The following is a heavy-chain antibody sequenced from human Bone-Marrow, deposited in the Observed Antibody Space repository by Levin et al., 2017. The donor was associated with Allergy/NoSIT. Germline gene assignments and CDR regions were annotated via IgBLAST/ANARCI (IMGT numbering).Heavy chain of an antibody. V-gene: IGHV1-8*01. CDR1: GYTFTSYD. CDR2: MNPNSGNT. CDR3: ARGRLRSSSSNREDYPKQLLPSHYYYGMDV. J-gene: IGHJ6*02. Sequence: GESLKISCKASGYTFTSYDINWVRQATGQGLEWMGWMNPNSGNTGYAQKFQGRVTMTRNTSISTAYMELSSLRSEDTAVYYCARGRLRSSSSNREDYPKQLLPSHYYYGMDVWGQGTTVTVSS. D-gene: IGHD2-15*01.